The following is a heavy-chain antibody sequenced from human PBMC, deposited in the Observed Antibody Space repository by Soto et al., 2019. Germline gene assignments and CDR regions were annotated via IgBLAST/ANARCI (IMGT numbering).Heavy chain of an antibody. V-gene: IGHV4-31*03. CDR3: ARYAKYCSSTSCYWFDP. J-gene: IGHJ5*02. CDR2: IYYSGST. Sequence: SETLSLTCTVSGGSISSGGYYWSWIRQHPGKGLEWIGYIYYSGSTYYNTSLKSRVTISVDTSKNQFSLKLSSVTAADTAVYYCARYAKYCSSTSCYWFDPWGQGTLVTVSS. D-gene: IGHD2-2*01. CDR1: GGSISSGGYY.